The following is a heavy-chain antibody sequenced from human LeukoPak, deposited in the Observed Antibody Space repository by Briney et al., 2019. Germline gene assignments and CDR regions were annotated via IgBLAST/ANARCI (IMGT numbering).Heavy chain of an antibody. V-gene: IGHV1-46*01. Sequence: ASVKVSCKASGYIFTNYYMHWVRQAPGQGLDWMGIINPSGGATSYSQMFQGRVTLTRDTSTNTVYMELSNLRFEDTAVYFCARATLSDYYFNYWGQGTLVTVSS. CDR1: GYIFTNYY. CDR2: INPSGGAT. CDR3: ARATLSDYYFNY. J-gene: IGHJ4*02.